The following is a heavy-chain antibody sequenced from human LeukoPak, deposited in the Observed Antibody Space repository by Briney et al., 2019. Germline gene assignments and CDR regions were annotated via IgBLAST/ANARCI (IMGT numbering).Heavy chain of an antibody. CDR3: AREHDGRGYYYGVCDY. CDR1: GFTFSSYE. CDR2: ISGSGGTI. V-gene: IGHV3-48*03. Sequence: GGSLRLSCAASGFTFSSYEMNWVRQAPGKGLEWVSYISGSGGTIFSADSVKGRFTISRDNAKNSLFLQMNSLRAEDTAVYYCAREHDGRGYYYGVCDYWGQGTLVTVSS. J-gene: IGHJ4*02. D-gene: IGHD3-22*01.